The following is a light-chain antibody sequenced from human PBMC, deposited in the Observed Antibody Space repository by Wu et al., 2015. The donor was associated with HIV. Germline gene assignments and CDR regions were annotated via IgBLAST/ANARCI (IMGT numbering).Light chain of an antibody. Sequence: FVLTQSPGTLSLSPGERATLSCRASQSVSSTFLAWYQQKPGQAPRLLIYGASSRATGIPDRFSGSGSGTDFTLTISRLEPEDFAVYYCQQYGSSPLTFGGGTKVEIK. J-gene: IGKJ4*01. CDR2: GAS. V-gene: IGKV3-20*01. CDR3: QQYGSSPLT. CDR1: QSVSSTF.